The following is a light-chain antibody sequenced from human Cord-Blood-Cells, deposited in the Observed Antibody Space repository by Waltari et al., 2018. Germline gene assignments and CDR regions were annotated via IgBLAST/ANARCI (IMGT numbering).Light chain of an antibody. Sequence: DIVMTHSPDSLAVSLAARATSNCKSTQSVLYSSNNKNYLAWYQQKPGQPPKLLIYWASTRESGVPDRFSGSGSGTDFTLTISSLQAEDVAVYYCQQYYSTPLTFGGGTKVEIK. CDR2: WAS. J-gene: IGKJ4*01. V-gene: IGKV4-1*01. CDR3: QQYYSTPLT. CDR1: QSVLYSSNNKNY.